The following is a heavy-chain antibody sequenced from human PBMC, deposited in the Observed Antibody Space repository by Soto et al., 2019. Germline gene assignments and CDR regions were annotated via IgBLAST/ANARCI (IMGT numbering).Heavy chain of an antibody. CDR2: IWYDGSNK. V-gene: IGHV3-33*01. CDR3: ARDFTSLTNSYHFDF. Sequence: QVQLVESGGGVVQPGRSLRLSCAASGFTFNKYGMHWVRQAPGKGLEWVAIIWYDGSNKFYKASVKGRFTISRDNSKNTLYLQINSLRAEDTAVYYCARDFTSLTNSYHFDFWGQGALVTVSS. D-gene: IGHD1-1*01. J-gene: IGHJ4*02. CDR1: GFTFNKYG.